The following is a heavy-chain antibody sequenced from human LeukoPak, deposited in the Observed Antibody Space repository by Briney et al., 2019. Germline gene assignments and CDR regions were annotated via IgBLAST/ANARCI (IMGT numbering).Heavy chain of an antibody. Sequence: PGGSLTLSCAASGFTFSSYSMSWVRQAPGKGLEWVSSISSSSSYIYYADSVKGRFTISRDNAKNSLYLQMNSLRAEDTAVYYCARGGEDTAPGDYWGQGTLVTVSS. J-gene: IGHJ4*02. V-gene: IGHV3-21*01. CDR1: GFTFSSYS. D-gene: IGHD3-10*01. CDR3: ARGGEDTAPGDY. CDR2: ISSSSSYI.